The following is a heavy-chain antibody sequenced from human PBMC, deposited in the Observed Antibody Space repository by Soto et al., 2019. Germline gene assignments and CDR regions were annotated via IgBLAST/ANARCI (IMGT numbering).Heavy chain of an antibody. D-gene: IGHD1-26*01. CDR2: IKSKTYGAAT. Sequence: PEGSLRLSCEASGFTFSIAWMNWVRQAPGKGLEWVGRIKSKTYGAATDYTTPVKGRFTISRDDSKNTLYLQMTSLKTEDTAVYYCTTAGVHSGSYHWFDPWGPGTLVTVSS. CDR3: TTAGVHSGSYHWFDP. V-gene: IGHV3-15*07. CDR1: GFTFSIAW. J-gene: IGHJ5*02.